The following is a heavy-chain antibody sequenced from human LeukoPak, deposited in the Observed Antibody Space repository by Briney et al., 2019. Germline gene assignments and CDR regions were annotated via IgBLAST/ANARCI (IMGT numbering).Heavy chain of an antibody. CDR2: IYYSGST. CDR1: GGSVSSGSYY. J-gene: IGHJ4*02. CDR3: ARERLGAVAGPTQEGGY. Sequence: SETLSLTCTVSGGSVSSGSYYWSWIRQPPGKGLERIGYIYYSGSTNYNPSLKSRVTISVDTSKNQFSLKLSSVTAADTAVYYCARERLGAVAGPTQEGGYWGQGTLVTVSS. D-gene: IGHD6-19*01. V-gene: IGHV4-61*01.